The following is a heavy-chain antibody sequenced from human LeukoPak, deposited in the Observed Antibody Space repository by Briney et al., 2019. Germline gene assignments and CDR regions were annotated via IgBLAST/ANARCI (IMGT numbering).Heavy chain of an antibody. CDR3: ARDRDYYGSGSPVLDY. Sequence: GGSLRLSCAASGFTFSSYAMSWVRQAPGKGLEWVANIKQDGSEKYYVDSVKGRFTISRDNAKNSLYLQMNSLRAEDTAVYYCARDRDYYGSGSPVLDYWGQGTLVTVSS. CDR1: GFTFSSYA. V-gene: IGHV3-7*01. CDR2: IKQDGSEK. D-gene: IGHD3-10*01. J-gene: IGHJ4*02.